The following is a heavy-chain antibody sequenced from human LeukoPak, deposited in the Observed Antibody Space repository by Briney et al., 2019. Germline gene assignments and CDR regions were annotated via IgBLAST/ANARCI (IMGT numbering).Heavy chain of an antibody. J-gene: IGHJ5*02. CDR3: ARDRSYIVATTVSWFDP. V-gene: IGHV4-39*07. CDR2: IYYSGST. D-gene: IGHD5-12*01. CDR1: GGSISSSSYY. Sequence: SETLSLTCTVSGGSISSSSYYWGWIRQPPGKGLEWIGGIYYSGSTYYNPSLKSRVTISVDTSKNQFSLKLSSVTAADTAVYYCARDRSYIVATTVSWFDPWGQGTLVTVSS.